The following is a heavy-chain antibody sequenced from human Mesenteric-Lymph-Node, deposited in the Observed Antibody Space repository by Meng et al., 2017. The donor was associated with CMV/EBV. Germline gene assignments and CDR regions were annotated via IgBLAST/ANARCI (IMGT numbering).Heavy chain of an antibody. D-gene: IGHD1-7*01. J-gene: IGHJ6*02. CDR2: IKSKTDGGTT. CDR1: GFTFSNAW. V-gene: IGHV3-15*01. Sequence: GESLKISCAASGFTFSNAWMSWVRQAPGKGLEWVGRIKSKTDGGTTDYAAPVKGRFTISRDDSKNTLYLQMNSLKTEDTAVYYCTTENLRYNWNYWAPDYYYYYGMDVWGQGTTVTVSS. CDR3: TTENLRYNWNYWAPDYYYYYGMDV.